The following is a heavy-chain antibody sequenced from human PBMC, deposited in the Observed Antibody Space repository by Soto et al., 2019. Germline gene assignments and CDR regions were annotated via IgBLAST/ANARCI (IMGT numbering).Heavy chain of an antibody. D-gene: IGHD2-21*02. Sequence: SETLSLTCTVTGDSINNRSYYWGWIRHPPGKGLEWIGSIYYSGSTYNNPSLKSRVSMSVDTSKNQFSLKLRSVTAADTALYYCARQRTSVVTQAYFDSWGQGSLVTVSS. V-gene: IGHV4-39*01. J-gene: IGHJ4*02. CDR2: IYYSGST. CDR1: GDSINNRSYY. CDR3: ARQRTSVVTQAYFDS.